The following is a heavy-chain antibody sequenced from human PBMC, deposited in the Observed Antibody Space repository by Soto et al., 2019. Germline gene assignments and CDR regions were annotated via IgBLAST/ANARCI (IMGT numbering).Heavy chain of an antibody. J-gene: IGHJ6*03. CDR3: ARNLKVVVVAATTRSWPAYYYYYMDV. CDR1: GGSFSGYY. V-gene: IGHV4-34*01. D-gene: IGHD2-15*01. CDR2: INHSGST. Sequence: SETLSLTCAFYGGSFSGYYWSWIRQPPGKGLEWIGEINHSGSTNYNPSLKSRVTISVDTSKNQFSLKLSSVTAADTAVYYCARNLKVVVVAATTRSWPAYYYYYMDVWGKGTTVTVSS.